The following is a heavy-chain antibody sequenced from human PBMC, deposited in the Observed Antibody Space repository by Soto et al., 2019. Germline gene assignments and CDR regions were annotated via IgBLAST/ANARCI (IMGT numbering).Heavy chain of an antibody. Sequence: PGGSLRVSCAASGFTLSRHTMNWVRQAPGKGLEWVSFIGSRTSDIYYADSVKGRFTISRDNAKNSLYLDLTRLRAEDTAVYFCVRDYYDTSGYPNTFDMWGQVTMVTVSS. V-gene: IGHV3-21*01. CDR1: GFTLSRHT. CDR2: IGSRTSDI. CDR3: VRDYYDTSGYPNTFDM. J-gene: IGHJ3*02. D-gene: IGHD3-16*01.